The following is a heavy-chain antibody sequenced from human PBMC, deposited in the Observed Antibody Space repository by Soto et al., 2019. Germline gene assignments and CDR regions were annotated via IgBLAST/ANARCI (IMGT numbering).Heavy chain of an antibody. D-gene: IGHD3-9*01. CDR3: ARGGYYDILTGYPNWFDP. Sequence: PSQTLSLTCAISGDSVSSNSAAWNWIRQSPSKGLDWLGRIYYSSKLYNDYAVSVKSRITINPDTSKNQFSLQLNSVTPEDTAVFYCARGGYYDILTGYPNWFDPWGQGTLVTVSS. CDR1: GDSVSSNSAA. CDR2: IYYSSKLYN. V-gene: IGHV6-1*01. J-gene: IGHJ5*02.